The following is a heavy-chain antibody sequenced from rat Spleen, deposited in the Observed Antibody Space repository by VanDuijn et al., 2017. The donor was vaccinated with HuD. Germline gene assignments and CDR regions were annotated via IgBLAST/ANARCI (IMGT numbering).Heavy chain of an antibody. CDR1: GFTFSDYY. CDR3: ARGTIAAISTRGYFDY. Sequence: EVQLVESDGGLVQPGRSLKLSCAASGFTFSDYYMAWVRQAPTKGLEWVATISYDGSSTYYRDSVKGRFTISRDNAKSTLYLQMDSLRSEDTATYYCARGTIAAISTRGYFDYWGQGVMVTVSS. D-gene: IGHD1-2*01. V-gene: IGHV5-29*01. J-gene: IGHJ2*01. CDR2: ISYDGSST.